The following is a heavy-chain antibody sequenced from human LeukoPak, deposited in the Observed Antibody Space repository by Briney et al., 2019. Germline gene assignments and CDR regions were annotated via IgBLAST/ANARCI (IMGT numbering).Heavy chain of an antibody. V-gene: IGHV3-23*01. Sequence: GGSLRLSCAASGFPFSSYWMSWVRQAPGRGLEWVSGFSGSGGTTYYVDSVKGRFTISRDNSKTTLYLQMNSRRAEDTAVYYCAKDRVGAMLYFDYWGQGTLVTVSS. D-gene: IGHD1-26*01. J-gene: IGHJ4*02. CDR3: AKDRVGAMLYFDY. CDR1: GFPFSSYW. CDR2: FSGSGGTT.